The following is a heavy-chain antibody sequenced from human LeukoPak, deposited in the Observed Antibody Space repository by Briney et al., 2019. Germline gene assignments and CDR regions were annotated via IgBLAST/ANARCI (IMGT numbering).Heavy chain of an antibody. D-gene: IGHD3-10*01. Sequence: ASVKVSCKASGGTFSSYAISWVRQAPGQGLEWMGGIIPIFGTANYAQKFQGRVTITTDESTSTAYTELSSLRSEDTAVYYCARYEEDGSGSYEDYWGQGTLVTVSS. CDR2: IIPIFGTA. V-gene: IGHV1-69*05. CDR3: ARYEEDGSGSYEDY. CDR1: GGTFSSYA. J-gene: IGHJ4*02.